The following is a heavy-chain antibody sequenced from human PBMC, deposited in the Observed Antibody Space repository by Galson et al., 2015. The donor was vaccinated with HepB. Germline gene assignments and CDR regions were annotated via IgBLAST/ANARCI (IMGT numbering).Heavy chain of an antibody. V-gene: IGHV5-10-1*01. CDR3: ARGECSGGSCYRY. CDR1: GYSFTNYW. J-gene: IGHJ4*02. Sequence: QSGAEVKKPGESLRISCKGSGYSFTNYWITWVRQMPGKGLEWMGRIDPSDSYTNYSPSFQGHVTISADKSISTAYLQWYSPKASDTAMYYCARGECSGGSCYRYWGQGTLVTVSS. D-gene: IGHD2-15*01. CDR2: IDPSDSYT.